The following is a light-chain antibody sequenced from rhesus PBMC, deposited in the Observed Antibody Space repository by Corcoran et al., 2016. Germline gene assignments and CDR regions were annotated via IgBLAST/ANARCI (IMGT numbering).Light chain of an antibody. CDR1: QGISNW. V-gene: IGKV1-69*01. CDR3: QQHDNSPWT. CDR2: RTS. Sequence: DIQMTQSPSSLSASVGDRVTITCRASQGISNWLAWSQQKTGKTPKLLIYRTSNLETGVPSRFSGSGSGTDFTLTISSLQPEDIATYYCQQHDNSPWTFGQGTKVEIK. J-gene: IGKJ1*01.